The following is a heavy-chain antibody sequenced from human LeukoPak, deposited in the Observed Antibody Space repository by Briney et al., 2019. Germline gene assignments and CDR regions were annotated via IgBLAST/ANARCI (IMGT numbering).Heavy chain of an antibody. CDR1: GGTFSSYA. J-gene: IGHJ6*02. CDR2: IIPIFGPA. V-gene: IGHV1-69*13. D-gene: IGHD6-13*01. CDR3: ARARRELIAAAGTGGYYYYYGMDV. Sequence: ASVKVSCKASGGTFSSYAISWVRQAPGQGLEWMGGIIPIFGPANYAQKFQGRVTITADESTSTAYMELSSLRSEDTAVYYCARARRELIAAAGTGGYYYYYGMDVWGQGTTVTVSS.